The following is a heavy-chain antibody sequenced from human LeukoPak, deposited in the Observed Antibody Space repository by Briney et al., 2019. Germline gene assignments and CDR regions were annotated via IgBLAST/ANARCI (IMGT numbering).Heavy chain of an antibody. D-gene: IGHD4-17*01. Sequence: GSLRLSYTTSGFTFSSFPMSCVRQAPGKGLEWVAAISGSGSGTYYTDSVRGRFTISRDNSRNTFYLQMNSLRVEDTAVYYCAKILTAVTSFYFGMDVWGQGTTVTVSS. CDR1: GFTFSSFP. J-gene: IGHJ6*02. V-gene: IGHV3-23*01. CDR3: AKILTAVTSFYFGMDV. CDR2: ISGSGSGT.